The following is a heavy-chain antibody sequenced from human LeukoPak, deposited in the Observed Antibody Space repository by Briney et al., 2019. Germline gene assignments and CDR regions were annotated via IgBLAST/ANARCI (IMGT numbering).Heavy chain of an antibody. J-gene: IGHJ4*02. CDR3: ARDQPPS. CDR2: ISYDGSNK. V-gene: IGHV3-30*03. Sequence: GGSLRLSCAASGFTFSSYEMNWVRQAPGKGLEWVAVISYDGSNKYYADSVKGRFTISRDNSKNTLYLQMNSLRAEDTAAYYCARDQPPSWGQGTLVTVSS. CDR1: GFTFSSYE.